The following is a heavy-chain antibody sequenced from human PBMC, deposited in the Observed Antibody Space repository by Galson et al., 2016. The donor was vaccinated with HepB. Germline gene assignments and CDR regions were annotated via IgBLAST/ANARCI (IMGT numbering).Heavy chain of an antibody. CDR1: GYTFNIYY. Sequence: SVKVSCKASGYTFNIYYMHWVRQAPGQGLEWMGIINPSNDYTSYAQDSQGRVTMTRDTSTSTVYMELSGLRSEDTAVYYCARGFFYGSGTYPCYFDYWGQGTLITVSS. CDR2: INPSNDYT. J-gene: IGHJ4*02. D-gene: IGHD3-10*01. CDR3: ARGFFYGSGTYPCYFDY. V-gene: IGHV1-46*02.